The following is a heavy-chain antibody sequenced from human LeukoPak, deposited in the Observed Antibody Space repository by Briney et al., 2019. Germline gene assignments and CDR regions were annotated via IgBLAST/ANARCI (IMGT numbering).Heavy chain of an antibody. J-gene: IGHJ3*02. CDR1: GYTFTSYG. V-gene: IGHV1-18*01. Sequence: ASVKVSCKASGYTFTSYGISWVRQAPGQGLGWMGWISAYNGNTNYAQKLQGRVTMTTDTSTSTAYMELRSLRSDDTAVYYCARDRGYYDSSAPRADAFDIWGQGTMVTVSS. D-gene: IGHD3-22*01. CDR3: ARDRGYYDSSAPRADAFDI. CDR2: ISAYNGNT.